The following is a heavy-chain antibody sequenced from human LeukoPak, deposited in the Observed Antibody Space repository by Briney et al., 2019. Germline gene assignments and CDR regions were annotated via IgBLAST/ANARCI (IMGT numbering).Heavy chain of an antibody. V-gene: IGHV4-39*01. Sequence: SETLSLTCTVSGGSISSNNYYWGWLRQPQGLGLEAIATIYYSGSTYYNPSLKSRITISVDTSKDQFSLKLSSVTAADTAVYYCARHPFNYYYYMDVGGKGTTVTVS. CDR1: GGSISSNNYY. J-gene: IGHJ6*03. CDR3: ARHPFNYYYYMDV. CDR2: IYYSGST.